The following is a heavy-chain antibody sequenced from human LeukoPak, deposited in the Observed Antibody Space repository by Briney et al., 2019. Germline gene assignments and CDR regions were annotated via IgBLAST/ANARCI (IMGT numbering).Heavy chain of an antibody. J-gene: IGHJ4*02. CDR1: GGSISSYY. CDR3: ARDPNSAL. Sequence: SETLSLTCTVSGGSISSYYWSWIRQPPGKGLEWIAYMQYTGSTNYNPSLKSRVTMSADTSKNQFSLKLTSVTAADTAVYYCARDPNSALWGQGTLVTVSS. CDR2: MQYTGST. D-gene: IGHD4-23*01. V-gene: IGHV4-59*12.